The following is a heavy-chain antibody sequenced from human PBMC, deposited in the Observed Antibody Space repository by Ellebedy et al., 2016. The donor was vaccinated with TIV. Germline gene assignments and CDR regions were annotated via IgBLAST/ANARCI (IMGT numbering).Heavy chain of an antibody. CDR1: GFTVSSNY. D-gene: IGHD6-19*01. CDR3: AKDRFSSAWYGGYFDY. V-gene: IGHV3-53*01. J-gene: IGHJ4*02. Sequence: GESLKISCAPSGFTVSSNYMSWVRQAPGRGLEWVSTIYSSGGTYYAGSVKGRFTISRDNSKNTLYLQMNGLRAEDTAVYYCAKDRFSSAWYGGYFDYWGQGTLVTVSS. CDR2: IYSSGGT.